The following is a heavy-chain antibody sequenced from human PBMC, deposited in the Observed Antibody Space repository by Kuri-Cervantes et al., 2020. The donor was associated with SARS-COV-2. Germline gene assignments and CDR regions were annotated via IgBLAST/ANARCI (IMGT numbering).Heavy chain of an antibody. CDR1: GGSVSSSSYY. Sequence: SETLSLTCTASGGSVSSSSYYWGWIRQPPGKGLEWIGSIYYTGSAYYNSSLKSRVTISVDTSKNQFSLKLSSVTAADTAVYYCACLSSGYNDVFDFWGQGMLVTVSS. J-gene: IGHJ4*02. V-gene: IGHV4-39*01. CDR3: ACLSSGYNDVFDF. D-gene: IGHD3-22*01. CDR2: IYYTGSA.